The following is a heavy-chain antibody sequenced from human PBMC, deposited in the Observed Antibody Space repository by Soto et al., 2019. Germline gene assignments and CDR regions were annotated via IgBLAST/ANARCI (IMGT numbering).Heavy chain of an antibody. V-gene: IGHV1-69*01. J-gene: IGHJ6*02. CDR1: GGTFSSYA. D-gene: IGHD1-1*01. CDR3: ARYGVKLEPYYYYYGMDV. CDR2: IIPIFGTA. Sequence: QVQLVQSGAEVKKPGSSVKVSCKASGGTFSSYAISWVRQAPGQGLGWMGGIIPIFGTANYAQKLQGRVTITADESTSTACIELRSLRSEDTAVYYWARYGVKLEPYYYYYGMDVRGQGTTVTVSS.